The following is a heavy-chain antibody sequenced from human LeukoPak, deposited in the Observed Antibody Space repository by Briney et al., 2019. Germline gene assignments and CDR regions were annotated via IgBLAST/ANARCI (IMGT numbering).Heavy chain of an antibody. CDR1: GGSISSYY. CDR2: IYYSGST. J-gene: IGHJ6*03. V-gene: IGHV4-59*01. CDR3: ARAKADILTAYVYYYYYMDV. D-gene: IGHD3-9*01. Sequence: PSETLSLTCTVSGGSISSYYWSWIRQPPGKGLEWIGYIYYSGSTNYNPSLKSRVTISVDTSKNQFSLKLSSVTAADTAVYYCARAKADILTAYVYYYYYMDVWGKGTTVTISS.